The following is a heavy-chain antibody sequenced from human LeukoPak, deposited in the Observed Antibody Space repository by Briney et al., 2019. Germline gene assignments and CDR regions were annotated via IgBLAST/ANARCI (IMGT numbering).Heavy chain of an antibody. J-gene: IGHJ4*02. Sequence: SVKVSCKASGGTFSSYAISWVRQAPGQGLEWMGGIIPIFGTANYAQKFQSRVTITTDESTSTAYMELSSLRSEDTAVYYCARYSVDTAMVLDYWGQGTLVTVSS. D-gene: IGHD5-18*01. V-gene: IGHV1-69*05. CDR3: ARYSVDTAMVLDY. CDR2: IIPIFGTA. CDR1: GGTFSSYA.